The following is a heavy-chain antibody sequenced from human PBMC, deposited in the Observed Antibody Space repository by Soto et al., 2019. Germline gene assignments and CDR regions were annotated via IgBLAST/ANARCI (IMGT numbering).Heavy chain of an antibody. CDR2: VSAGDDMT. J-gene: IGHJ6*02. V-gene: IGHV3-23*01. CDR3: ARGDRGGSGSPASYYYSGLDV. CDR1: GFTFSSYA. D-gene: IGHD2-15*01. Sequence: DVQLLESGGHLVQPGGSLRLSCAASGFTFSSYAMSWVRQAPGTGLEWVSSVSAGDDMTYYSDSVKGRFTISRDNSNNVLFLQMNSLRIEDTALYYCARGDRGGSGSPASYYYSGLDVWGQGTTVTVS.